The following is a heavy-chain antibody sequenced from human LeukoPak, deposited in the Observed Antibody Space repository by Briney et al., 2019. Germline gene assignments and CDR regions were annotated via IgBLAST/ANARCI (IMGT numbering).Heavy chain of an antibody. CDR1: GFTFSPYF. V-gene: IGHV3-66*01. CDR2: IYSGGST. CDR3: ARGSSSRGFDY. J-gene: IGHJ4*02. Sequence: GGSLRLSCAASGFTFSPYFMNWVRQAPGKGLEWVSVIYSGGSTYYPDSVKGRFTISRDNSKNTLYLQMNSLRAEDTAVYYCARGSSSRGFDYWGQGTLVTVSS. D-gene: IGHD6-6*01.